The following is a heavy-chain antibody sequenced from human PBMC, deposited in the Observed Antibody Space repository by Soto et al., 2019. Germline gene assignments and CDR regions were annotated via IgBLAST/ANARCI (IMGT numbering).Heavy chain of an antibody. D-gene: IGHD5-12*01. CDR2: IGTAGDT. CDR1: GFTFSSYV. J-gene: IGHJ6*02. Sequence: GSLRLSCAASGFTFSSYVMHWVRQATGKGLEWVSAIGTAGDTYYPGSVKGRFTISRENAKNSLYLQMNSLRAEDTAVYYCARATPITPYYYGMDVWGQGTTVTVSS. CDR3: ARATPITPYYYGMDV. V-gene: IGHV3-13*01.